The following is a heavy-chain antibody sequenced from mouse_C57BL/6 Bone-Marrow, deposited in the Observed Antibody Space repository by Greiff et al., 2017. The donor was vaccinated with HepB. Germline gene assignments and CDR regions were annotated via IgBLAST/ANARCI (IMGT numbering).Heavy chain of an antibody. V-gene: IGHV5-4*03. CDR2: ISDGGSYT. D-gene: IGHD2-2*01. CDR1: GFTFSSYA. CDR3: ARAGYPYFDY. J-gene: IGHJ2*01. Sequence: EVKLVESGGGLVKPGGSLKLSCAASGFTFSSYAMSWVRQTPEKRLEWVATISDGGSYTYYPDNVKGRFTISRDNAKNNLYLQMSHLKSEDTAMYYCARAGYPYFDYRGQGTTLTVSS.